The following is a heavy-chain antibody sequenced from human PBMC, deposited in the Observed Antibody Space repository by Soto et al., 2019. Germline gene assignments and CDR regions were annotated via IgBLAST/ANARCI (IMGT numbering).Heavy chain of an antibody. Sequence: ASVKVSCKASGYTFTSYDINWVRQATGQGLEWMGWMNPNSGNTGYAQKFQGRVTMTRNTSISTAYMELSSLRSEDTAVYYCARGRYCSSTSCYGHNWFDPWGQGTLVTVSS. J-gene: IGHJ5*02. CDR3: ARGRYCSSTSCYGHNWFDP. CDR2: MNPNSGNT. D-gene: IGHD2-2*01. V-gene: IGHV1-8*01. CDR1: GYTFTSYD.